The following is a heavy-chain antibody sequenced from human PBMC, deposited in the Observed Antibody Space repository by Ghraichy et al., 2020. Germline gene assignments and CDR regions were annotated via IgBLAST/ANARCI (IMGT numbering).Heavy chain of an antibody. J-gene: IGHJ6*04. CDR2: ISGSGGST. CDR1: GFTFSSYA. CDR3: AKVVVGATTGLALEFYYYYSSGMEV. D-gene: IGHD1-26*01. V-gene: IGHV3-23*01. Sequence: GGSLRLSCAASGFTFSSYAMSWVRQAPGKGLEWVSAISGSGGSTYYADSVKGRFTISRDNSKNTLYLQMNSLRAEDTAVYYCAKVVVGATTGLALEFYYYYSSGMEVWGKGTRSPSPQ.